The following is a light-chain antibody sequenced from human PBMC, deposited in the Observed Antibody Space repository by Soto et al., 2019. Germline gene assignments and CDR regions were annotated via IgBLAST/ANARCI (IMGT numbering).Light chain of an antibody. V-gene: IGKV1-39*01. CDR3: QHSYSTPPNT. CDR1: QSISSY. Sequence: DIQMTQSPSSLSASVGDRVTITCRASQSISSYLNWYQQKPGKAPKLLIYAASSLQSGVPSRFSVRGSWTDFTLTICSLQPEDCPTYYDQHSYSTPPNTFGQGTRLEIK. J-gene: IGKJ5*01. CDR2: AAS.